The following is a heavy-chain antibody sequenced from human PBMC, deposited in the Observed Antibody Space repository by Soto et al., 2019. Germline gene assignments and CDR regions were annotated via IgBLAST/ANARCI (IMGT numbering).Heavy chain of an antibody. CDR3: ARGYYYGSGRPTPGGMDV. V-gene: IGHV1-18*01. Sequence: QVHLVQSGAEVKKPGASVKVSCKASGYTFTNYDITWVRQAPGQGLEWMGWISTYTGNTNYAQKLQGRVTMTTDTPTSTAYMELSSLGSDETAVYYCARGYYYGSGRPTPGGMDVWGQGTTVTVSS. J-gene: IGHJ6*02. CDR1: GYTFTNYD. D-gene: IGHD3-10*01. CDR2: ISTYTGNT.